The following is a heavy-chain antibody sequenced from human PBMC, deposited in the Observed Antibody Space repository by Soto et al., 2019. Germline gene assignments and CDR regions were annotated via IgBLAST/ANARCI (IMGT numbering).Heavy chain of an antibody. CDR3: ARDRGYCSSTSCYAAVYYYYGMDV. V-gene: IGHV1-18*01. Sequence: GASVKVSCKASGYTFTSYGISWVRQAPGQGLEWMGWISAYNGNTNYAQKLQGRVTMTTDTSTSTAYMELRSLRSDDTAVYYCARDRGYCSSTSCYAAVYYYYGMDVWGQGTTVTVSS. CDR2: ISAYNGNT. CDR1: GYTFTSYG. J-gene: IGHJ6*02. D-gene: IGHD2-2*01.